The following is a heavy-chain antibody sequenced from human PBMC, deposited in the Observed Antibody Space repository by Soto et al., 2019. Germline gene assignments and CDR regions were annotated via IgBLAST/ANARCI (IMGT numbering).Heavy chain of an antibody. J-gene: IGHJ6*02. V-gene: IGHV4-34*01. CDR1: GGSFSGYY. Sequence: SETLSLTCAVYGGSFSGYYWSWIRQPPGKGLEWIGEINHSGSTNYNPPLKSRVTISVDTSKNQFSLKLSSVTAADTAVYYCARARKGPTYYYGSESYLPTYYYGMDVWGQGTTVTVSS. CDR3: ARARKGPTYYYGSESYLPTYYYGMDV. CDR2: INHSGST. D-gene: IGHD3-10*01.